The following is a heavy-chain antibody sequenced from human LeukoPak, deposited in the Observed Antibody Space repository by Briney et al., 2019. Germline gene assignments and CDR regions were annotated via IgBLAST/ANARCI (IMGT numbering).Heavy chain of an antibody. CDR1: GFTFSSYA. V-gene: IGHV3-23*01. CDR3: AKDRILYDTSGPTYYFDY. Sequence: PGGSLRLSCAASGFTFSSYAMTWVRQAPGKGLEWVSGISGSGDSTFYADSVKGRFTIPRDNSKNTLYLQMNSLRVEDTAVYYCAKDRILYDTSGPTYYFDYWGQGTLVTVSS. CDR2: ISGSGDST. J-gene: IGHJ4*02. D-gene: IGHD3-22*01.